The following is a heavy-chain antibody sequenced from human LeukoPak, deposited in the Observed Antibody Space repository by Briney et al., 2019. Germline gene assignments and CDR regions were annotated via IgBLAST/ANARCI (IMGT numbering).Heavy chain of an antibody. CDR1: GDSINAYY. J-gene: IGHJ3*02. Sequence: SETLSLTCTVSGDSINAYYWGWIRQPPGKGLEWIGYIYFSGTTKYNPSLESRVTISVDTSKNQFSLKLSSVTAADTAVYYCASWLGYCSGGSCYTPGRNAFDIWGQGTMVTVSS. CDR2: IYFSGTT. CDR3: ASWLGYCSGGSCYTPGRNAFDI. V-gene: IGHV4-59*12. D-gene: IGHD2-15*01.